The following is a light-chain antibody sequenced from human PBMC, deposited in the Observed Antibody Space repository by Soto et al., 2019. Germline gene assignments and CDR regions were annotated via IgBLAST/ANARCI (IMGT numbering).Light chain of an antibody. CDR1: QSVSSSY. CDR3: QQYGSSHQT. Sequence: EIVLTQSPGTLSLSPGERATLSCRASQSVSSSYLAWYQQKPGQAPRLLIYGASSRATGIPDRFSGSGSGKDFSRTISRLEPEDFAVYYCQQYGSSHQTLVQRTKV. V-gene: IGKV3-20*01. CDR2: GAS. J-gene: IGKJ1*01.